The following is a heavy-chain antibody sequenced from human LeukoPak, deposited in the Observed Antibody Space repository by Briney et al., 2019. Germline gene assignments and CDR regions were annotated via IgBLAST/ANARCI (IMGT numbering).Heavy chain of an antibody. Sequence: SETLSLTCTVSGGSISSSSYYWGWIRQPPGKGLEWIGSIYYSGSTYYNPSLKSRVTISVDTSKNQFSLKLSSVTAADTAVYYCARGYYDSSGYSDAFDIWGQGTMVTVSS. V-gene: IGHV4-39*07. CDR1: GGSISSSSYY. D-gene: IGHD3-22*01. CDR3: ARGYYDSSGYSDAFDI. CDR2: IYYSGST. J-gene: IGHJ3*02.